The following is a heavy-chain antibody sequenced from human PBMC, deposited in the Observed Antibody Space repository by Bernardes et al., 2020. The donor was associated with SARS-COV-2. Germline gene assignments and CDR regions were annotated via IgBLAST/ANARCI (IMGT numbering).Heavy chain of an antibody. D-gene: IGHD3-3*01. Sequence: SETLSLTCTVSGGSISSYYWSWIRQPPGKGLEWIGYIYYSGSTNYNPSLKSRVTISVDTSKNQFSLKLSSVTAADTAVYYCARETYDFWSGYYTRDWGQGTLVTVSS. CDR2: IYYSGST. J-gene: IGHJ4*02. CDR1: GGSISSYY. V-gene: IGHV4-59*01. CDR3: ARETYDFWSGYYTRD.